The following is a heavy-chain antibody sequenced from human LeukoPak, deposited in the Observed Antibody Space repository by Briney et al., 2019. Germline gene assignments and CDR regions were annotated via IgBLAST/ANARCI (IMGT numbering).Heavy chain of an antibody. Sequence: SGGSLRLSCAASGFTFSSYSMNWVRQAPGKGLEWVAAISFDGNNEYYADSVKGRFTVSRDNSENTLYLQVNSVRTEDTAVYYCSGYWGTWGQGTLVTVSS. J-gene: IGHJ1*01. V-gene: IGHV3-30*03. CDR2: ISFDGNNE. CDR1: GFTFSSYS. CDR3: SGYWGT. D-gene: IGHD2-15*01.